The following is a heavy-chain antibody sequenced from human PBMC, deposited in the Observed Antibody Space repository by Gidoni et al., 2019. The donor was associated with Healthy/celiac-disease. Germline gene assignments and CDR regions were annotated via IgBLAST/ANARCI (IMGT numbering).Heavy chain of an antibody. V-gene: IGHV3-73*02. Sequence: EVQLVESGGGLVQPGGSLKLSCAASGFTFSGPTMHWVRQASGKGLEWFGRIRSKANSYATAYAASVKGRFTISRDDSKNTAYLQMNSLKTEDTAVYYCTSPPRGSYSVWSWYFDLWGRGTLVTVSS. CDR3: TSPPRGSYSVWSWYFDL. CDR1: GFTFSGPT. D-gene: IGHD1-26*01. J-gene: IGHJ2*01. CDR2: IRSKANSYAT.